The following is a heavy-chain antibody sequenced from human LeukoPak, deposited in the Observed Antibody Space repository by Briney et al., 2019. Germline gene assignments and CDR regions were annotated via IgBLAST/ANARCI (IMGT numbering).Heavy chain of an antibody. D-gene: IGHD1-26*01. CDR1: GDXISDYF. V-gene: IGHV4-59*12. CDR3: ARDRRWDLLHAFDV. J-gene: IGHJ3*01. CDR2: VHYSDSA. Sequence: SETLSLTCTISGDXISDYFCSWIRQPPGKGLEWIAYVHYSDSANYNPSLKSRVAISLDTSKNQFSLMLSSVTAADTAVYYCARDRRWDLLHAFDVWGQGAMITVSS.